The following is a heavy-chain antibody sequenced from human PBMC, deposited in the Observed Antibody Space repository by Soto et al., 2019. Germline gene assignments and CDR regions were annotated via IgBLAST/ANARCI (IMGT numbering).Heavy chain of an antibody. V-gene: IGHV4-4*07. CDR3: ARETRIGGSYPAGRAYDY. J-gene: IGHJ4*02. CDR1: GGSISSAY. Sequence: SETLLLSCTVSGGSISSAYWRWNRQPAGKGLVLIGLIYPSESTNYNPSLKSRGSMAVDTSKNQFSLKLSSVTAADTAVYYCARETRIGGSYPAGRAYDYWGQGTLVTVS. CDR2: IYPSEST. D-gene: IGHD3-3*01.